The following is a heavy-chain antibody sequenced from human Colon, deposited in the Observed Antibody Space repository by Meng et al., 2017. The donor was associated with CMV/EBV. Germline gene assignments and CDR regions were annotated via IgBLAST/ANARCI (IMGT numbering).Heavy chain of an antibody. CDR3: AKDWPDTRMVTADY. V-gene: IGHV3-23*01. CDR1: ESDFGNFA. CDR2: IGRAGGEI. J-gene: IGHJ4*02. D-gene: IGHD5-18*01. Sequence: GEGLVQPGGSLSLSFAASESDFGNFAMSWCRLAPGKGLEWVSFIGRAGGEIYYADSVKGRFTISRDNLKNTVYLQMNNLRAEDTAVYYCAKDWPDTRMVTADYWGQGTLVTVSS.